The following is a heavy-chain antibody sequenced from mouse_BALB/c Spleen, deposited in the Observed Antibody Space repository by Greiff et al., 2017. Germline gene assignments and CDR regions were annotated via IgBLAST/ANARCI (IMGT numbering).Heavy chain of an antibody. J-gene: IGHJ2*01. D-gene: IGHD2-3*01. CDR3: ARGWEVDY. Sequence: EVKVVESGGGLVKPGGSLKLSCAASGFTFSDYYMYWVRQTPEKRLEWVATISDGGSYTYYPDSVKGRFTISRDNAKNNLYLQMSSLKSEDTAMYYCARGWEVDYWGQGTTLTVSS. V-gene: IGHV5-4*02. CDR2: ISDGGSYT. CDR1: GFTFSDYY.